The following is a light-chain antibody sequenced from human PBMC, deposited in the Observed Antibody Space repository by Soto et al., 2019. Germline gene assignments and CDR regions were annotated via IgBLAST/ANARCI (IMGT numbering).Light chain of an antibody. V-gene: IGKV1-39*01. CDR1: QGITTF. Sequence: DIQMTQSPSSLATSVGGRVTITCLASQGITTFLTWYQQKPGKAPKLLIYAASSLQSGVPSRFSGSGSGTDFTLTISSLQPEDFATYYCQQSYSTPRTFGQGTKVDI. CDR2: AAS. J-gene: IGKJ1*01. CDR3: QQSYSTPRT.